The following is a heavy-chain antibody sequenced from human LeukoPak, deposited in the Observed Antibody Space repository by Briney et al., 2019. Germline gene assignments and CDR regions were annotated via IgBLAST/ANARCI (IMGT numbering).Heavy chain of an antibody. CDR1: GGSISSYY. V-gene: IGHV4-59*12. CDR3: ARGYYCDS. Sequence: SETLSLTCTVSGGSISSYYWSWIRQPPGKGLEWIGYIYYSGSTNYNPSLKSRVTISVDTSKNQFSLKLSSVTPEDTAVYYCARGYYCDSWGQGTLVTVSS. J-gene: IGHJ4*02. CDR2: IYYSGST.